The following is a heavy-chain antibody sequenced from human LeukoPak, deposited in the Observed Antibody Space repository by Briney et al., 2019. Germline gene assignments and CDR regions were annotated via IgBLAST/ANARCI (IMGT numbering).Heavy chain of an antibody. Sequence: GGSLRLSCAASGFTFSTYWMSWVRQAPGKGLEWVANIKQDGSEKYYVDSVKGRFTISRDNAKNSLYLQMNSLRAEDTAVYYCARVATMVRVPLDALDIWGQGTMVSVSS. CDR1: GFTFSTYW. CDR3: ARVATMVRVPLDALDI. D-gene: IGHD3-10*01. V-gene: IGHV3-7*02. J-gene: IGHJ3*02. CDR2: IKQDGSEK.